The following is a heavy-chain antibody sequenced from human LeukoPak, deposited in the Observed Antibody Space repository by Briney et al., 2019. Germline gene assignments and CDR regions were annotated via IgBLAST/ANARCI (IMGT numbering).Heavy chain of an antibody. V-gene: IGHV3-74*01. J-gene: IGHJ6*02. Sequence: GGSLRLSCAAPGFTFRSYWMHWVRQAPGKGLVWVSRINSDGYSTNYADSVRGRFTISRDNAKNTLYLQLNSLRAEDTAVYYCVRGDYYGLDVWGQGTTVTVSS. CDR3: VRGDYYGLDV. CDR2: INSDGYST. CDR1: GFTFRSYW.